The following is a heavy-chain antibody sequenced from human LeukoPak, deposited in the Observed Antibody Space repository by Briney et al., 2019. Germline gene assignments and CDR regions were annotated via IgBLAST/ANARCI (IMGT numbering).Heavy chain of an antibody. CDR3: AKEYGDYALGYYYGMDV. D-gene: IGHD4-17*01. V-gene: IGHV3-30*18. CDR2: ISYDGSNK. Sequence: PGRSLRLSCAASGFTFSSYGMHWVRQAPGKGLEWVAVISYDGSNKYYADSVKGRFTISRENSKNTLYLQMNSLRAEDTAVYYCAKEYGDYALGYYYGMDVWGQGTTVTVSS. J-gene: IGHJ6*02. CDR1: GFTFSSYG.